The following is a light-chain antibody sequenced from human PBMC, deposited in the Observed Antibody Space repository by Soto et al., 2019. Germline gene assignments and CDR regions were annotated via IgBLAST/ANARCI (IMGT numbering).Light chain of an antibody. CDR3: QQFSSYPLT. V-gene: IGKV3-20*01. CDR2: DAS. J-gene: IGKJ4*01. Sequence: EFVLTQSPGTLSLSPGERATLSCRASQTVRNNYLAWYQQKPGQAPRLLIYDASSRATGIPDRFSGGGSGTDLPLTISRLEPEDFAVYYCQQFSSYPLTFGGGTKVAIK. CDR1: QTVRNNY.